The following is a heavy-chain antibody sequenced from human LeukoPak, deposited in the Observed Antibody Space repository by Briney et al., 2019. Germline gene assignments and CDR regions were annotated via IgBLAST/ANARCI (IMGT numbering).Heavy chain of an antibody. J-gene: IGHJ5*02. D-gene: IGHD3-3*01. Sequence: ASVKVSCKASGYTFTSYGISWVRQAPGQGLERMGWISAYNGNTNYAQKLQGRVTMTTDTSTSTAYMELRSLRSDDTAVYYCARAPTIFGVVARFDPWGQGTLVTVSS. V-gene: IGHV1-18*01. CDR2: ISAYNGNT. CDR3: ARAPTIFGVVARFDP. CDR1: GYTFTSYG.